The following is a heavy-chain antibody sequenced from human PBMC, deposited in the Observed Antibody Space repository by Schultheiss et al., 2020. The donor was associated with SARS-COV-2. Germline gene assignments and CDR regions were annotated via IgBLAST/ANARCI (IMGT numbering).Heavy chain of an antibody. Sequence: GGSLRLSCAASGFTFSSYWMHWVRQAPGKGLVWVSRINSDGSSTSYADSVKGRFTISRDNAKNSLYLQMNSLRAEDTAVYYCARDFRAHQWLGQWGQGTLVTVSS. CDR3: ARDFRAHQWLGQ. V-gene: IGHV3-74*01. CDR2: INSDGSST. J-gene: IGHJ4*02. D-gene: IGHD6-19*01. CDR1: GFTFSSYW.